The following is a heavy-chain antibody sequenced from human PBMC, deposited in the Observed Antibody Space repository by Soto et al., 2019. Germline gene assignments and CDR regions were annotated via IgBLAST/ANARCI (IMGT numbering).Heavy chain of an antibody. CDR1: GFTFSSYE. J-gene: IGHJ6*02. Sequence: PGGSLTLSCAASGFTFSSYEMNWVRQGPGKGLEWVSYISSSGSTIYYAYSVKGRFTISRDNAKNSLYLQMNSLRAEDTAVYYCARSPTAYYGMDVWGQGTTVTVSS. CDR2: ISSSGSTI. D-gene: IGHD4-4*01. V-gene: IGHV3-48*03. CDR3: ARSPTAYYGMDV.